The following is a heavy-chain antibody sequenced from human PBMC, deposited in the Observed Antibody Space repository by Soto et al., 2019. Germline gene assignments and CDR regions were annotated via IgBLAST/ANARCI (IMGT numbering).Heavy chain of an antibody. V-gene: IGHV3-66*01. CDR3: AKGTSTYYVYYQMDV. Sequence: GGSLRLSCAASGFTVSSNYMSWVRQAPGKGLEWVSVIYSGGGTYYADSVKGRFTISRDNSKNTLYLQMNSLRAEETAVYYCAKGTSTYYVYYQMDVWGRGTTVTVSS. J-gene: IGHJ6*03. CDR1: GFTVSSNY. D-gene: IGHD3-16*01. CDR2: IYSGGGT.